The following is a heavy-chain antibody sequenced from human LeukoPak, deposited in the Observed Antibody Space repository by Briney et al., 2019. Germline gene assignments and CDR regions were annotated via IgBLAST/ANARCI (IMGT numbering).Heavy chain of an antibody. J-gene: IGHJ4*02. Sequence: GGSLRLSCAASGSMFSGYGMNWVRQAPGKGLEWLAVIWFDGSKEYYGDSVKGRFTISRDNSKNTLYLQMNSLRGEDTAVYYCAGGLDWYDYWGQGTLVTVSS. CDR1: GSMFSGYG. V-gene: IGHV3-33*01. CDR3: AGGLDWYDY. D-gene: IGHD3-9*01. CDR2: IWFDGSKE.